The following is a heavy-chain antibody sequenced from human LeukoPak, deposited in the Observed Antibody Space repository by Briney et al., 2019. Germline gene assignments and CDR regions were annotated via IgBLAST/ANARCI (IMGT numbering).Heavy chain of an antibody. CDR2: INPSGGST. CDR1: GYTFTSYY. V-gene: IGHV1-46*03. Sequence: ASVKVSCKASGYTFTSYYIHWVRQAPGQGLEWMGIINPSGGSTSCAQKFQGRVTMTRDTSTSTVYMELSSLRSEDTAVYYCARGDTLIRGTTSGDYWGQGTLVTVSS. J-gene: IGHJ4*02. CDR3: ARGDTLIRGTTSGDY. D-gene: IGHD3-10*01.